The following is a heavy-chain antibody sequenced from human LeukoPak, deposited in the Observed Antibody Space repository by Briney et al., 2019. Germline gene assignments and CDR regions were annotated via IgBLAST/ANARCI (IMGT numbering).Heavy chain of an antibody. CDR2: IIPIFGTA. J-gene: IGHJ4*02. V-gene: IGHV1-69*13. CDR3: ARVGPQPRRGYFDY. D-gene: IGHD6-13*01. Sequence: GASVKVSCKASGGTFSSYAISWVRQAPGQGLEWMGGIIPIFGTANYAQKFQGRVTITADESTSTAYMELSSLRSEDTAVYYCARVGPQPRRGYFDYWGQGTLVTVSS. CDR1: GGTFSSYA.